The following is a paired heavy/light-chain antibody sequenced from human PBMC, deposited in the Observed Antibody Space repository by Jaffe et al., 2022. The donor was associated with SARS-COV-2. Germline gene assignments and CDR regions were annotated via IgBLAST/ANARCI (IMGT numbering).Heavy chain of an antibody. CDR2: IYYSGST. CDR3: VRYGVPNWFDP. J-gene: IGHJ5*02. CDR1: GDSISSSNYY. V-gene: IGHV4-39*01. D-gene: IGHD3-10*01. Sequence: QLQLQESGPGLVKPSETLSLTCTVSGDSISSSNYYWGWIRQPPGKGLECIGSIYYSGSTYYNPSLKSRVTISADTSKNQFSLKLSSVTAADTAVYYCVRYGVPNWFDPWGQGTLVTVSS.
Light chain of an antibody. CDR3: QQYIKWPLT. CDR1: QSVNSN. J-gene: IGKJ4*01. CDR2: GAS. V-gene: IGKV3-15*01. Sequence: EIVMTQSPATLSVSPGERATLSCRASQSVNSNLAWYQQKPGQAPRLLIYGASTRATGIPARFSGSGSGTEFTVTIAGLQSEDVAVYFCQQYIKWPLTFGGGTKVEIK.